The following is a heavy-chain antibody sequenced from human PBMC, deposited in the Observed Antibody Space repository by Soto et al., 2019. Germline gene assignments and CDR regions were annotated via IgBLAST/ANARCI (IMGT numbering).Heavy chain of an antibody. CDR2: IKSKTDGGTT. D-gene: IGHD3-3*01. CDR1: GFTFSNAW. Sequence: GGSLRLSCAASGFTFSNAWMNWVRQAPGKGLEWVGRIKSKTDGGTTDYAAPVKGRFTISRDDSKNTLYLQMNSLKTEDTAVYYCTTDLHSAIFGVPNWFDPWGQGTPVTVSS. V-gene: IGHV3-15*07. J-gene: IGHJ5*02. CDR3: TTDLHSAIFGVPNWFDP.